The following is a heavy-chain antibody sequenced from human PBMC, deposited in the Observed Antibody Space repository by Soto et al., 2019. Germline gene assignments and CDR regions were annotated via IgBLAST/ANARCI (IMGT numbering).Heavy chain of an antibody. Sequence: QLQLQESGPGLVKPSETLSLTCTVSGGSISSSSYYWGWIRQPPGKGLEWIGSIYYSGSTYYNPSLKGRFPFPVNTSKTRFSLKLGSVTAAETAVNSWAGEYQRPASYYSYYRDVWGKGTTVTVSS. CDR1: GGSISSSSYY. V-gene: IGHV4-39*01. CDR3: AGEYQRPASYYSYYRDV. J-gene: IGHJ6*03. D-gene: IGHD6-25*01. CDR2: IYYSGST.